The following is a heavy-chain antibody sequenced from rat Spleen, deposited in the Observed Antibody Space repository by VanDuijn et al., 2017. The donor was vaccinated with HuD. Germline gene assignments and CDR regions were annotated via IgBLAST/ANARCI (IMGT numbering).Heavy chain of an antibody. CDR2: ISPSGGNT. CDR3: ATAGARISRFAY. Sequence: EVQLVESGGGLVQPGRSLKLSCAASGFTFSDYYMAWVRQAPKKGLEWVASISPSGGNTSYRDSVKGRFTISRDNAKSTLYLQMDSLRSEDTATYYCATAGARISRFAYWGQGTLVTVSS. V-gene: IGHV5-25*01. D-gene: IGHD1-6*01. CDR1: GFTFSDYY. J-gene: IGHJ3*01.